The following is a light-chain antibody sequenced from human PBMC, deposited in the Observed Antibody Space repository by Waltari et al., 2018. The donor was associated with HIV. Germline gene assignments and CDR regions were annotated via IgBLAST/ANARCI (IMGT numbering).Light chain of an antibody. Sequence: DIQLSHSPSSLSASLGERPTTNCKSIQSLLDRSNNENYLGWYQQKPGHRPKLLIYWASTRDSGVPDRFSGSGSGTDFSLNIRSLQAEDVALYFCQQYYSSPRTFGQGTKVEIK. V-gene: IGKV4-1*01. CDR2: WAS. CDR1: QSLLDRSNNENY. CDR3: QQYYSSPRT. J-gene: IGKJ1*01.